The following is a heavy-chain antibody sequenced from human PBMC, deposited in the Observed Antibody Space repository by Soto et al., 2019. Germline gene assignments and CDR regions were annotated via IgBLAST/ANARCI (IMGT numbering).Heavy chain of an antibody. Sequence: EVQLLESGGGLVQPGGSLRLSCAASGFTCSSYAMSWVRQAPGKGLEWVSAISGSGGSTYYADSVKGRFTISRDNSKNTLYLQMTSLRADDTAVYYCAKTSATLHYYYYAYIDVWGKGTTVTVSS. V-gene: IGHV3-23*01. CDR2: ISGSGGST. CDR3: AKTSATLHYYYYAYIDV. CDR1: GFTCSSYA. J-gene: IGHJ6*03. D-gene: IGHD5-12*01.